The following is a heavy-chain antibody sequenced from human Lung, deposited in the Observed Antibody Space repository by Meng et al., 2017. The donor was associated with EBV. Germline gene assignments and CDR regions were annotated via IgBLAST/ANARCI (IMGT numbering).Heavy chain of an antibody. D-gene: IGHD6-19*01. CDR3: ARSPSPGIAVGP. CDR1: GGSFSGYY. V-gene: IGHV4-34*01. J-gene: IGHJ5*02. Sequence: LSSAVYGGSFSGYYWGWIRQPPGKGLEWFGEINHSGSTSYNPSLTSRDTISVDTSTNQFSLKLSSVTAADTAVYYCARSPSPGIAVGPWDQGTLVTVSS. CDR2: INHSGST.